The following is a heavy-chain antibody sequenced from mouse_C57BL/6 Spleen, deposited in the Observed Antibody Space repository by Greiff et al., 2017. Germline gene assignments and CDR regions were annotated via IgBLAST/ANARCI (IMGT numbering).Heavy chain of an antibody. J-gene: IGHJ4*01. D-gene: IGHD2-1*01. CDR2: IDPEDGET. Sequence: EVQLQQSGAELVKPGASVKLSCTASGFNIKDYYMHWVKQRTEQGLEWIGRIDPEDGETKYAPKFQGKATLTADTSSNTAYLQLSSLTSEDTAVYYCARDYYCYYAMDYWGQGTSVTVSS. V-gene: IGHV14-2*01. CDR1: GFNIKDYY. CDR3: ARDYYCYYAMDY.